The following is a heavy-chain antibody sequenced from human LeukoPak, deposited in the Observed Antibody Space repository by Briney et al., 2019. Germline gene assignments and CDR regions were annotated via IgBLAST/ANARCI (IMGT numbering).Heavy chain of an antibody. Sequence: GGSLRLSCAASGFTFSSYAMSWVRQAPGKGLEWVSAISGSGGSTYYADSVKGRFTISRDNSKNTLYLQMNSLRAEDTAVYYCAKDGGASGYSYAFDYWGQGTLVTVSS. J-gene: IGHJ4*02. V-gene: IGHV3-23*01. CDR2: ISGSGGST. D-gene: IGHD5-18*01. CDR3: AKDGGASGYSYAFDY. CDR1: GFTFSSYA.